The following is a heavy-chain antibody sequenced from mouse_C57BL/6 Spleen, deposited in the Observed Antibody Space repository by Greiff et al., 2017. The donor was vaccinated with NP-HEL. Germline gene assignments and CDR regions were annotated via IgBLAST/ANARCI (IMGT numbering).Heavy chain of an antibody. CDR2: INPSNGGT. Sequence: QVQLKQPGTELVKPGASVKLSCKASGYTFTSYWMHWVKQRPGQGLEWIGNINPSNGGTNYNEKFKSKATLTVDKSSSTAYMQLSSLTSEDSAVYYCARSGSNYEAWFAYWGQGTLVTVSA. V-gene: IGHV1-53*01. CDR1: GYTFTSYW. J-gene: IGHJ3*01. D-gene: IGHD2-5*01. CDR3: ARSGSNYEAWFAY.